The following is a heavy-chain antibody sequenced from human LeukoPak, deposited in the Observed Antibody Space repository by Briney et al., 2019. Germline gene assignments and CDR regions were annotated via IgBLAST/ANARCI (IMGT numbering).Heavy chain of an antibody. Sequence: PGGSLRLSCAASGFTFNNFAMRWVRQAPGRGLEWVSTITGDAVATFYADSVKGRFTISRDNSKNTLYLQMNSLRAEDTAVYYCARDDYGDYSFDYWGQGTLVTVSS. V-gene: IGHV3-23*01. D-gene: IGHD4-17*01. CDR3: ARDDYGDYSFDY. CDR1: GFTFNNFA. J-gene: IGHJ4*02. CDR2: ITGDAVAT.